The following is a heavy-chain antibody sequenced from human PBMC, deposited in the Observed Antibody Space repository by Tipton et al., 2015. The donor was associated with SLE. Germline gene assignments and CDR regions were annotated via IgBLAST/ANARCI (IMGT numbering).Heavy chain of an antibody. D-gene: IGHD7-27*01. V-gene: IGHV4-59*11. CDR2: IYYSGST. CDR3: ARGWGPVGSCFDY. CDR1: GGSISSHY. Sequence: LRLSCTVSGGSISSHYWSWIRQPPGKGLEWIGYIYYSGSTNYNPSLKRRVTISVDTSKNQFSLKLSSVTAADTAVYYCARGWGPVGSCFDYWGQGTLVTVSS. J-gene: IGHJ4*02.